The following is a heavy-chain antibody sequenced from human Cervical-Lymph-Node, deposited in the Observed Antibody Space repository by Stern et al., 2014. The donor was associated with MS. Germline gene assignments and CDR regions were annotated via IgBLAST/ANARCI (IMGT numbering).Heavy chain of an antibody. CDR2: INPSGGGT. J-gene: IGHJ4*02. Sequence: VQLVQSGAEVKKPGASVKVSCKASGYTFTSYYIHWVRQAPGQRLEWMGKINPSGGGTSYPQRFQGRVTLTRDTSTTTVYMELSSLRSEDTALYYCAREHAFLGFGYWGQGSLVTVSS. CDR1: GYTFTSYY. D-gene: IGHD3-3*02. CDR3: AREHAFLGFGY. V-gene: IGHV1-46*01.